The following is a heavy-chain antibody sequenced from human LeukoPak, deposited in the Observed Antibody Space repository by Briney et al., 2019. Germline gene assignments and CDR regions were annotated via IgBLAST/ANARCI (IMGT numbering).Heavy chain of an antibody. CDR1: GYIFINYW. CDR3: ARVVVVTATHWYFDL. V-gene: IGHV5-51*01. CDR2: IHPGDSDT. Sequence: PGESLKISCEASGYIFINYWIGWVRQVPGKGLDWMGLIHPGDSDTRYSPSFQGQVTISVDKSITTAYLQWGSLQASDTAMYFCARVVVVTATHWYFDLWGRGSLVTVFS. D-gene: IGHD2-21*02. J-gene: IGHJ2*01.